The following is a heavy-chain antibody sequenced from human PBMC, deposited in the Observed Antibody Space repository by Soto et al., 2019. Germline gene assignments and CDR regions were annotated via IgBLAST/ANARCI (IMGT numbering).Heavy chain of an antibody. CDR3: TTAPVVPAADFDY. D-gene: IGHD2-2*01. V-gene: IGHV3-15*01. Sequence: GGSLRLSCAASGFTFSNAWMSWVRQAPGKGLEWVGRIKSKTDGGTTDYAAPVKGRFTISRDDSKNTLYLQMNSLKTEDTAVYYCTTAPVVPAADFDYWGQGTLVTVSS. J-gene: IGHJ4*02. CDR2: IKSKTDGGTT. CDR1: GFTFSNAW.